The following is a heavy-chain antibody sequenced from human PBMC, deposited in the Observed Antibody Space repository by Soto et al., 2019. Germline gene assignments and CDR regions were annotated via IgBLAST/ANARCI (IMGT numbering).Heavy chain of an antibody. CDR1: GFTFSSYE. CDR2: ISSSGSTI. CDR3: ARDPYGDLWNWFDP. Sequence: PGGSLRLSCAASGFTFSSYEMNWVRQAPGKGLEWVSYISSSGSTIYYADSVKGRFTISRDNAKNSLYLQMNSLRAEDTAVYYCARDPYGDLWNWFDPWGQGTLVTVSS. J-gene: IGHJ5*02. D-gene: IGHD4-17*01. V-gene: IGHV3-48*03.